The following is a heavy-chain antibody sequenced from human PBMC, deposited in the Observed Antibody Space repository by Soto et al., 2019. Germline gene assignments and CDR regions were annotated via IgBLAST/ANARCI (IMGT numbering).Heavy chain of an antibody. CDR3: ARGLPNFSSFDS. CDR2: VSSGGSST. V-gene: IGHV3-74*01. J-gene: IGHJ4*02. D-gene: IGHD5-12*01. CDR1: GFTFSSYW. Sequence: EVQLVESGGGLVQPGESLRLSCAASGFTFSSYWMPWIRQAPGKGLVWVSRVSSGGSSTDYANSGKGRLTISRDNAKNTLYLQMNSLSDADTAVYYCARGLPNFSSFDSWRQGTLVNVSS.